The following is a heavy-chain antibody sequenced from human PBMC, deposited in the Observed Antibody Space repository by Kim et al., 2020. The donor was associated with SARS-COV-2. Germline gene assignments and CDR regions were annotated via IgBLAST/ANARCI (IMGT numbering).Heavy chain of an antibody. CDR1: GFTFSNYT. J-gene: IGHJ4*02. Sequence: GGSLRLSCAASGFTFSNYTMNWVRQAPGKGLEWVSSISSSSSSIYYADSVKGRFTISRDNAKNTLYLQMNSLRAEDTAVYCCARAEQPDYWGEGTLVTGSS. D-gene: IGHD6-13*01. CDR2: ISSSSSSI. V-gene: IGHV3-21*01. CDR3: ARAEQPDY.